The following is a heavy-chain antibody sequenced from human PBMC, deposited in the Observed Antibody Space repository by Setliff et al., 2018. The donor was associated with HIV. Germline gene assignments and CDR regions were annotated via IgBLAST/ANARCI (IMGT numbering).Heavy chain of an antibody. V-gene: IGHV4-39*01. CDR2: ISYSGNSLYNSEKT. CDR1: GVPIGTTGYY. J-gene: IGHJ5*02. Sequence: SETLSLTCLVSGVPIGTTGYYWGWIRQPPGKTLEWIGSISYSGNSLYNSEKTYYNPSLKSRTTISVDTSTNHVSLKLTSVTVADTAVYFCARHWYSLPVTTWGQGTLVTVSS. D-gene: IGHD1-1*01. CDR3: ARHWYSLPVTT.